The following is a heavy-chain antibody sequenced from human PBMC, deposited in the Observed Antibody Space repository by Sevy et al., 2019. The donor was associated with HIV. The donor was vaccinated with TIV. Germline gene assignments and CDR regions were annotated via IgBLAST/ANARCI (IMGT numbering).Heavy chain of an antibody. V-gene: IGHV3-21*01. CDR2: ISSSSYI. CDR1: GFTFSSYS. CDR3: ARDLVGATSVADY. J-gene: IGHJ4*02. Sequence: GGSLRLSCVASGFTFSSYSMNWVRQAPGKGLEWVSSISSSSYIYYADSVKGRFTISRDNAKNSLYLQMNSLRAEDTAVYYCARDLVGATSVADYWGQGTLVTVSS. D-gene: IGHD1-26*01.